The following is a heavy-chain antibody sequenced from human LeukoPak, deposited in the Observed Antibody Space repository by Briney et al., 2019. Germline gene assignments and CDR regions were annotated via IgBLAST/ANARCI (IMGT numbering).Heavy chain of an antibody. Sequence: GGSLRLSCAASGFTFDDYGMSWVRQAPGKGLEWVSGINWNGGRAGHADSVKGRFTISRDNAKNSLFLQMNSLRAEDTALYYCARDDLLHRNWFDPWGQGTLVTVSS. J-gene: IGHJ5*02. D-gene: IGHD3-22*01. CDR3: ARDDLLHRNWFDP. CDR2: INWNGGRA. V-gene: IGHV3-20*04. CDR1: GFTFDDYG.